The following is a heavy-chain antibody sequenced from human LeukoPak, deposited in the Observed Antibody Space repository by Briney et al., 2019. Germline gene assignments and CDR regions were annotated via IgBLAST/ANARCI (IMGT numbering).Heavy chain of an antibody. J-gene: IGHJ4*02. CDR3: ARVHYDTLTAYSIDY. CDR2: ISYDGSNK. V-gene: IGHV3-30*03. CDR1: GFTFSSYG. D-gene: IGHD3-9*01. Sequence: GRSLRLSCAASGFTFSSYGMHWVRQAPGKGLEWVAVISYDGSNKYYADSVKGRFTISRDNSKNTLYLQMNSLRAEDTAVYYCARVHYDTLTAYSIDYWGQGTLVTVSS.